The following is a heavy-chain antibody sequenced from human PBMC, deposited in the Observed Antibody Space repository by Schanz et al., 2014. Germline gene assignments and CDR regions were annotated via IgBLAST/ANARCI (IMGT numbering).Heavy chain of an antibody. CDR1: GFTFSDYY. V-gene: IGHV3-11*05. D-gene: IGHD5-18*01. CDR3: AKYGGGYSYGFVEY. J-gene: IGHJ4*02. Sequence: VQLVESGGALVQPGGSLRLSCAASGFTFSDYYMTWMRQAPGKGLEWISYISNSGTYTKYADSVKGRFVISRDNARSSLYLQMKSLRAEDTAVYYCAKYGGGYSYGFVEYWGQGILVTVSS. CDR2: ISNSGTYT.